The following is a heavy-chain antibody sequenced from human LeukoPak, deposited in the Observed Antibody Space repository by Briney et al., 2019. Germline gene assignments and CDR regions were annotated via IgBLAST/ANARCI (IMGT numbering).Heavy chain of an antibody. Sequence: GGSLRLSCAASGFTFSSYWMSWVRQAPGKGLEWVANIKQDGSEKYYVDSVKGRFTISRDNSKNSLYLQMNSLRAEDTALYYCAKDIGYDYYYMDVWGKGTTVTVSS. CDR2: IKQDGSEK. V-gene: IGHV3-7*03. CDR3: AKDIGYDYYYMDV. CDR1: GFTFSSYW. J-gene: IGHJ6*03. D-gene: IGHD2-15*01.